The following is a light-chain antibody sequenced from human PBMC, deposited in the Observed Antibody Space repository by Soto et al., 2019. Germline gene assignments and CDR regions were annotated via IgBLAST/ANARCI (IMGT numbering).Light chain of an antibody. J-gene: IGKJ2*01. CDR2: EAS. V-gene: IGKV1-5*03. CDR3: QQYNSYSRYT. Sequence: DVQMTQSPSTPSASVGDRVTITCRASQSISVYLAWYQKKPGKAPKVLIYEASSLQSGVPSRFSGSGSGTDFTLTISSLQPDDLATYYCQQYNSYSRYTFGQGTKLEIK. CDR1: QSISVY.